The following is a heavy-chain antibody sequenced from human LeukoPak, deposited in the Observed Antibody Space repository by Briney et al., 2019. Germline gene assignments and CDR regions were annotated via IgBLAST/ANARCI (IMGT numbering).Heavy chain of an antibody. CDR2: IYSDNT. J-gene: IGHJ6*03. V-gene: IGHV3-53*01. CDR3: ARELGYCSGGSCWDQSYYYYMDV. CDR1: GFTVSTNS. Sequence: GGSLRLSCTVSGFTVSTNSMSWVRQAPGKGLEWVSFIYSDNTHYSDSVKGRFTISRDNSKNTLYLQMNSLRAEDTAVYYCARELGYCSGGSCWDQSYYYYMDVWGKGTTVTVSS. D-gene: IGHD2-15*01.